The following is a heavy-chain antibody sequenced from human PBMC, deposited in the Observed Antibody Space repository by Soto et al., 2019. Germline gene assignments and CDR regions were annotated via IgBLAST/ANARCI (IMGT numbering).Heavy chain of an antibody. CDR1: GGSISSYY. J-gene: IGHJ6*02. CDR3: ARFFGIAAAGTVPYYGMDV. Sequence: SETLSLTCTGSGGSISSYYWSWIRQPPGKGLEWIGYIYYSGSTNYNPSLKSRVTISVDTSKNQFSLKLSSVTAADTAVYYCARFFGIAAAGTVPYYGMDVWGQGTTVTVSS. D-gene: IGHD6-13*01. CDR2: IYYSGST. V-gene: IGHV4-59*01.